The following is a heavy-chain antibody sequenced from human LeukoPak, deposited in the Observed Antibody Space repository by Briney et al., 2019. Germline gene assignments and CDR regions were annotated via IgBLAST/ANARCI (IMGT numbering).Heavy chain of an antibody. D-gene: IGHD3-9*01. CDR3: ARRRYYDILTGYYEGAFDI. CDR1: GGSISSGDYY. Sequence: SQTLSLTCTVSGGSISSGDYYWSWIRQPPGKGLEWIGYIYYSGSTYYNPSLKSRVTISVDTSKNQFSLKLSSVTAADTAVYYCARRRYYDILTGYYEGAFDIWGQGTMVTVSS. V-gene: IGHV4-30-4*08. J-gene: IGHJ3*02. CDR2: IYYSGST.